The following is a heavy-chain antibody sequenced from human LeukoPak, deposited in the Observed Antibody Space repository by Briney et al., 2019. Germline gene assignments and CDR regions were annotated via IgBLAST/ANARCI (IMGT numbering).Heavy chain of an antibody. J-gene: IGHJ5*02. CDR1: GGSISSGGYS. CDR3: ARDRELAALDP. D-gene: IGHD1-26*01. V-gene: IGHV4-30-2*01. CDR2: IYHSGST. Sequence: PSETLSLTCAVSGGSISSGGYSWSWIRQPPGKGLEWIGYIYHSGSTYYNPSLKSRVTISVDRSKNQFSLKLSSVTAADTAVYYCARDRELAALDPWGQGTLVIVSS.